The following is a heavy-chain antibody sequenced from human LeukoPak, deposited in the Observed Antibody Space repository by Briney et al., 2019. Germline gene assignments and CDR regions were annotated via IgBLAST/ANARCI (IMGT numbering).Heavy chain of an antibody. CDR3: ARGTTVTTFQAGTYYYYYIDV. J-gene: IGHJ6*03. V-gene: IGHV4-34*01. Sequence: PSETLSLTCAVYGGSFYGHHWTWLRRAPGKGLEWIGEIKHSGITNYNPFLESRVTISVDTSKNHFSLKLSSVTAADTALYYCARGTTVTTFQAGTYYYYYIDVWGKGTTVAVSS. CDR1: GGSFYGHH. CDR2: IKHSGIT. D-gene: IGHD4-17*01.